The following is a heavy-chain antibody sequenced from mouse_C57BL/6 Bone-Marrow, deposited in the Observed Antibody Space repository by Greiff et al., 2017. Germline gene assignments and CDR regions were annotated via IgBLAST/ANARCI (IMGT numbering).Heavy chain of an antibody. CDR1: GFTFSSYG. J-gene: IGHJ2*01. CDR2: ISSGGSYT. Sequence: EVQLVESGGDLVKPGGSLKLSCAASGFTFSSYGMSWVRQTPDKRLEWVATISSGGSYTYYPDSVKGRFTISRDNAKNTLYLQISSLKSEDTAMYYCARPLFFDYWGQGTTLTVSS. D-gene: IGHD1-1*01. V-gene: IGHV5-6*01. CDR3: ARPLFFDY.